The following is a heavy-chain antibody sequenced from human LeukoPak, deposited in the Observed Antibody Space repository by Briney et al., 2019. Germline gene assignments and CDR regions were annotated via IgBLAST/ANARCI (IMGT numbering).Heavy chain of an antibody. CDR2: INPNSGGT. CDR3: ARDGYCSSTSCYYWFDP. CDR1: GYTFTWYY. V-gene: IGHV1-2*06. Sequence: ASVKVSCKAAGYTFTWYYMFWVRQAPGQGLEWMGRINPNSGGTNYAQKFQGRVTMTRDTSISTAYMELSRLRSDDTAVYYCARDGYCSSTSCYYWFDPWGQGTLVTVSS. J-gene: IGHJ5*02. D-gene: IGHD2-2*03.